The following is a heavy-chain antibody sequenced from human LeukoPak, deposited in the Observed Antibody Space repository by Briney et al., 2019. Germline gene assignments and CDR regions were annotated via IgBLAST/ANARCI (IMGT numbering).Heavy chain of an antibody. CDR1: GFTFSSYS. J-gene: IGHJ6*03. V-gene: IGHV3-48*01. D-gene: IGHD2-15*01. CDR3: AREPPKASHAAPYYMDV. Sequence: GGSLRLSCAASGFTFSSYSMNWVRQVPGKGLEWVSYISSSSSTIYYADSVKGRFTISRDNAKNSLYLQMNSLRAEDTAVYYCAREPPKASHAAPYYMDVWGKGTPVTVSS. CDR2: ISSSSSTI.